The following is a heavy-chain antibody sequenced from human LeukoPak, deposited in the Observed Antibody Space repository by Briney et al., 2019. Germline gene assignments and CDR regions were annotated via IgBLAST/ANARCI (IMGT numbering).Heavy chain of an antibody. V-gene: IGHV3-48*01. Sequence: TGGSLRLSCAASGFTFSSYSMNWVRQAPGKGLEWVSYISSSSSTIYYADSVKGRFTISRDNAKNSLYLQMNSLRAEDTAVYYCARDFYDFWSGYKGNWFDPWGQGTLVTVSS. CDR1: GFTFSSYS. D-gene: IGHD3-3*01. CDR3: ARDFYDFWSGYKGNWFDP. J-gene: IGHJ5*02. CDR2: ISSSSSTI.